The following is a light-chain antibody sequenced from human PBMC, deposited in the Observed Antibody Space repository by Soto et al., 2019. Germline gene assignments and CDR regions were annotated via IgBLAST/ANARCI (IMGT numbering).Light chain of an antibody. J-gene: IGKJ4*01. CDR2: GAS. V-gene: IGKV3-20*01. CDR1: QSVRSTY. CDR3: QQYGNSPLT. Sequence: EIVLTQSPGTLSLSPGDRATLSCRASQSVRSTYLAWYQQKPCQAPRLLIYGASSRATGIPDRFSGSGSGTDFTLTISRLAPEDFAVYYCQQYGNSPLTFGGGTKVEIK.